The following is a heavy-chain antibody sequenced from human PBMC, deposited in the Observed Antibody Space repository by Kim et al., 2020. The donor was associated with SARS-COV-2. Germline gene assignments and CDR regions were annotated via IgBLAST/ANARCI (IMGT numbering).Heavy chain of an antibody. D-gene: IGHD6-13*01. CDR3: ARTTLEGIGIAAAGSILDY. J-gene: IGHJ4*02. Sequence: SVKVSCKASGGTFSSYAISWVRQAPGQGLEWMGGIIPIFGTANYAQKFQGRVTITADESTSTAYMELSSLRSEDTAVYYCARTTLEGIGIAAAGSILDYWGQGTLVTVSS. CDR1: GGTFSSYA. V-gene: IGHV1-69*13. CDR2: IIPIFGTA.